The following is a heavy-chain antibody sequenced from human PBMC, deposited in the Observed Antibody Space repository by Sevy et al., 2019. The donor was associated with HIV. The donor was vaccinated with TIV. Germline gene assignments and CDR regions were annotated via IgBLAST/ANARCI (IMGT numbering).Heavy chain of an antibody. J-gene: IGHJ6*02. V-gene: IGHV3-30*02. CDR3: AKERRGYCSSTSCYYYYGMDV. CDR1: GFTFSSYG. Sequence: GGSLRLSCAASGFTFSSYGMHWVRQAPGKGLEWVAFIRYDGSNKYYADSVKGRFTISRDNSKNTLYLQMNSRRAEDTAVYYCAKERRGYCSSTSCYYYYGMDVWGQGTTVTVSS. D-gene: IGHD2-2*01. CDR2: IRYDGSNK.